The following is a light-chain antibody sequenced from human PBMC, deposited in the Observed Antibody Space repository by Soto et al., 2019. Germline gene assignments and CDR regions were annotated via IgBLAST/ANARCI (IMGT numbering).Light chain of an antibody. CDR2: AVS. V-gene: IGLV2-14*01. CDR3: SSYTSDISYV. Sequence: QSVLTQPASVSGSPGRSITISCTGTSSDVGLYDYVSWYQQHPGKAPQLMIYAVSNRPSGVSNRFSDSKSGNTASLFISGLQAEDEADYYCSSYTSDISYVFGSGNKVTV. J-gene: IGLJ1*01. CDR1: SSDVGLYDY.